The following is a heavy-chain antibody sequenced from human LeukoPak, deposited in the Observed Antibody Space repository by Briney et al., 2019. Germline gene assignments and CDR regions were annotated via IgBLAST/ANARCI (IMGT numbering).Heavy chain of an antibody. D-gene: IGHD3-22*01. J-gene: IGHJ4*02. CDR3: AGWAYDSSGYRLDY. CDR1: GGSFSGYY. Sequence: KPSETLSLTCAVYGGSFSGYYWSWIRQPPGKGLEWIGEINHSGSTNYNPSLKSRVTISVDTSKNQFSLKLSSVTAADTAVYYCAGWAYDSSGYRLDYWGQGTLVTVSS. V-gene: IGHV4-34*01. CDR2: INHSGST.